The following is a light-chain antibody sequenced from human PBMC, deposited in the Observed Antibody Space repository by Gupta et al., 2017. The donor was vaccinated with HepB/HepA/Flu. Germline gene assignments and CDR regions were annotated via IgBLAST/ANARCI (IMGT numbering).Light chain of an antibody. CDR2: DVS. J-gene: IGLJ3*02. CDR3: CSYAGSYSWV. V-gene: IGLV2-11*01. CDR1: SSDVGGYNN. Sequence: SALTQPRSVSGSPGQSVTISCTGTSSDVGGYNNVSWYQQHPSKAPKLMIYDVSKRPSGVPDRFSGSKAGNTASLTISGLQAEDEADYYCCSYAGSYSWVFGGGTKLTVL.